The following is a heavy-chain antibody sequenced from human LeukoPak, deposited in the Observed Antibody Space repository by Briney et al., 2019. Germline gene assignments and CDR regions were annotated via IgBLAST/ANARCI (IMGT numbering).Heavy chain of an antibody. CDR3: AREGPGIPFRSTTFDY. CDR2: ISNDGGRT. CDR1: GFTFSNNA. V-gene: IGHV3-23*01. Sequence: GGSLRLSCAASGFTFSNNAMSWVRQAPGKGLEWVSAISNDGGRTYYADSVKGRFTISRDNSKNTLYLEMNSLRAEDTAVYFCAREGPGIPFRSTTFDYWGQGTLVTVSS. D-gene: IGHD3-16*02. J-gene: IGHJ4*02.